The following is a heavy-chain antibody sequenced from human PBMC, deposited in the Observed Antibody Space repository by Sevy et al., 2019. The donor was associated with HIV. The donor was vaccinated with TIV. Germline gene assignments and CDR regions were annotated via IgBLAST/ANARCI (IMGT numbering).Heavy chain of an antibody. CDR1: GGSISSSSYH. J-gene: IGHJ6*02. CDR3: ARRQGFLEANYYYGMDV. Sequence: SETLSLTCTVSGGSISSSSYHWGWIRQPPGKGLEWIGSIYYSGSTYYNPSLKSRVTISVDTSKNQFSLKLSSVTAADTAVYYCARRQGFLEANYYYGMDVWGQGTTVTVSS. CDR2: IYYSGST. D-gene: IGHD3-3*01. V-gene: IGHV4-39*01.